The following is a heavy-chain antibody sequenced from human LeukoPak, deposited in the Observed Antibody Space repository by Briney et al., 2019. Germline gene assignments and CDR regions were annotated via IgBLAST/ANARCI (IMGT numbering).Heavy chain of an antibody. CDR1: GGSFSGYY. CDR3: ARGSLYGEYVFDY. D-gene: IGHD4-17*01. Sequence: SETLSLTCAVYGGSFSGYYWSWIRQPPGKGLEWIGYIYYIGSTNYNPSLKSRVTISLDTSKNQLSLKLNSVTAADTAVFFCARGSLYGEYVFDYWGQGTLVTVSS. J-gene: IGHJ4*02. V-gene: IGHV4-34*11. CDR2: IYYIGST.